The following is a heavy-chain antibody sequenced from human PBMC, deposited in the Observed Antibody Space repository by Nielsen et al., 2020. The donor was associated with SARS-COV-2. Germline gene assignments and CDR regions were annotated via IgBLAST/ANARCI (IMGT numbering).Heavy chain of an antibody. CDR2: IKQDGSEK. D-gene: IGHD6-6*01. CDR3: AREGEYSSSSEAGY. V-gene: IGHV3-7*03. J-gene: IGHJ4*02. Sequence: GGSLRLSCAASGFTFSSYWMSWVRQAPGKGLEWVANIKQDGSEKYYVDSVKGRFTISRGNAKNSLYLQMNSLRAEDTAVYYCAREGEYSSSSEAGYWGQGTLVTVSS. CDR1: GFTFSSYW.